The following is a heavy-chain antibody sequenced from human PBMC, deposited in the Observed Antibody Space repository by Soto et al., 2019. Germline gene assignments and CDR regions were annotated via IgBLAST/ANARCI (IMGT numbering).Heavy chain of an antibody. CDR2: IYSGGYT. CDR1: GLTVSNNY. CDR3: ARVGYNESSDYLSKWFDP. J-gene: IGHJ5*02. V-gene: IGHV3-53*01. D-gene: IGHD3-22*01. Sequence: PGGSLRLSCAVSGLTVSNNYMSWVRQAPGKGLEGVSVIYSGGYTAYGDSVKGRFTISRDNSKNTLYLQMNSLRADDTAVYYCARVGYNESSDYLSKWFDPWGQGTLVTVSS.